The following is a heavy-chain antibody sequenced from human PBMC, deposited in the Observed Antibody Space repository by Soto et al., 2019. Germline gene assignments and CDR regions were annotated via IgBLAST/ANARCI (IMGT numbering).Heavy chain of an antibody. D-gene: IGHD3-3*01. Sequence: QVQLVESGGGVVQPGRSLRLSCAASGFTFSSYGMHWVRQAPGKGLEWVAVIYDGSNKYYADSVKGRFTISRDNSKNTVYLQMMSPRAEDTAVYYCAKEVWSGPMDVWGQGTTVTVSS. CDR2: IYDGSNK. CDR3: AKEVWSGPMDV. J-gene: IGHJ6*02. CDR1: GFTFSSYG. V-gene: IGHV3-30*18.